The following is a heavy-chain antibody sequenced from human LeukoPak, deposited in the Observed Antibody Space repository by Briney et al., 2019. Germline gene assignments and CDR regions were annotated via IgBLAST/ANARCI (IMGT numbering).Heavy chain of an antibody. CDR2: VYPAGSQT. Sequence: GESLKISCKASSYSFTDYWIGWVRQMPGQGLEWMGIVYPAGSQTIYSPSFQGQVTTSVDRSTRTAYLQWNTLKASDTAMYYCARRMVRGVIDYWGQGTLVTVSS. V-gene: IGHV5-51*01. D-gene: IGHD3-10*01. CDR3: ARRMVRGVIDY. J-gene: IGHJ4*02. CDR1: SYSFTDYW.